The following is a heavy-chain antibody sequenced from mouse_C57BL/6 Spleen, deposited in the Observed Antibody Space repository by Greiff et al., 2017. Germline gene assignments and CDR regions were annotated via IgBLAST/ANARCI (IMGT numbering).Heavy chain of an antibody. Sequence: QVQLQQPGAELVKPGASVKMSCKASGYTFTSYWITWVKQRPGQGLEWIGDIYPGSGSTNYNEKFKSKATLTVDTSSSTAYIQLSSLTSEDSAVYYCARSPYDGYLAWFAYWGQGTLVTVSA. CDR3: ARSPYDGYLAWFAY. J-gene: IGHJ3*01. CDR2: IYPGSGST. V-gene: IGHV1-55*01. D-gene: IGHD2-3*01. CDR1: GYTFTSYW.